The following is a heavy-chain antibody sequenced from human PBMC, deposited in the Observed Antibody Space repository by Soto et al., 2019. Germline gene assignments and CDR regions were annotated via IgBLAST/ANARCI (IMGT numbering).Heavy chain of an antibody. CDR1: GDSIFNGDYY. CDR2: IYYSGST. J-gene: IGHJ5*02. V-gene: IGHV4-30-4*01. CDR3: AREGAYDYVWGSYRSWFDP. D-gene: IGHD3-16*02. Sequence: KPSETLSLTCTVSGDSIFNGDYYWSWIRQPPGKGLEWIGYIYYSGSTSYNSSLKSRVTISIDTSKNQFSLKLDSVTAADTAVYYCAREGAYDYVWGSYRSWFDPWGQGTMVTV.